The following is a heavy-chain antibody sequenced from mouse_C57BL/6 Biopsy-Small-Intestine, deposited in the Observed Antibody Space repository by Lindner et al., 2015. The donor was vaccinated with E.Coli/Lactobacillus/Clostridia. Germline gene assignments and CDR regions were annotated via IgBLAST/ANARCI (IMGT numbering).Heavy chain of an antibody. Sequence: VQLQESGAELVKPGASVKLSCKASGYTFTSYWMHWVKQRPGQGLEWIGEINPSNGGTNYNEKFKSKATLTVDKSSSTAYMQLSSLTSEDSAVYYCTITGIYYGNYNYAMDYWGQGTSVTVSS. CDR1: GYTFTSYW. V-gene: IGHV1S16*01. D-gene: IGHD2-1*01. CDR3: TITGIYYGNYNYAMDY. CDR2: INPSNGGT. J-gene: IGHJ4*01.